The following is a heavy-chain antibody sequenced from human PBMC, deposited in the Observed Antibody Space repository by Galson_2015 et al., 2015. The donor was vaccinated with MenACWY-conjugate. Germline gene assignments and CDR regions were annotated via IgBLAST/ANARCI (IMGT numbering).Heavy chain of an antibody. J-gene: IGHJ4*02. CDR2: FNPGDGKT. Sequence: SVKVSCKASGYTFTDLSMYWVRQAPGKGLEWMGGFNPGDGKTIYAQRFQGRVTMTEDTSTDTAYMELSSLRSEDTAVYYCAAERRQVRRGWLPYWGQGTLVTVSS. CDR3: AAERRQVRRGWLPY. V-gene: IGHV1-24*01. D-gene: IGHD5-18*01. CDR1: GYTFTDLS.